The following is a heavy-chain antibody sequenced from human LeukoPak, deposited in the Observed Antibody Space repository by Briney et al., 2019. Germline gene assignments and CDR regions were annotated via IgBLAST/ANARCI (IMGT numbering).Heavy chain of an antibody. Sequence: KPGGSLRLSCAASGFTFSIYSMNWVRQAPGKGLEWVSSISSSSSYIYYADSVKGRFTISRDNAKNSLYLQMNSLRAEDTAVYYCARDPPYYYDSSGPEDYWGQGTLVTVSS. J-gene: IGHJ4*02. D-gene: IGHD3-22*01. CDR3: ARDPPYYYDSSGPEDY. V-gene: IGHV3-21*01. CDR2: ISSSSSYI. CDR1: GFTFSIYS.